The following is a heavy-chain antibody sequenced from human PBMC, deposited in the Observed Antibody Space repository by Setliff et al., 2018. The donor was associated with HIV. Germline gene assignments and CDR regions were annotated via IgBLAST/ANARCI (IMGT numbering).Heavy chain of an antibody. V-gene: IGHV1-69*13. CDR1: GGTFSSYA. D-gene: IGHD5-12*01. Sequence: GASVKVSCKASGGTFSSYAISWVRQAPGQGLGWMGGIIPIFGTANYAQKFQDRVTITADESTTTVYMEARSLKSEDTALYYCARGPLYGYDRGYFDYWGQGTLVTVSS. J-gene: IGHJ4*02. CDR2: IIPIFGTA. CDR3: ARGPLYGYDRGYFDY.